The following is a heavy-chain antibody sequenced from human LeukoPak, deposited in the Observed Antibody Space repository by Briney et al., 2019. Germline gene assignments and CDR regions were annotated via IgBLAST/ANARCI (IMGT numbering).Heavy chain of an antibody. CDR1: GYTFTSYA. J-gene: IGHJ6*02. D-gene: IGHD2-15*01. CDR3: ARDATYCRGSTCSYYGLDV. V-gene: IGHV1-3*01. CDR2: MNAGNGNT. Sequence: ASVKVSCKASGYTFTSYAMHWVRQAPGQGLEWMGWMNAGNGNTKYSQKFQGRVSISRGTSATTAYMELSSLTSEDTAVYYCARDATYCRGSTCSYYGLDVWGQGTTVTVSS.